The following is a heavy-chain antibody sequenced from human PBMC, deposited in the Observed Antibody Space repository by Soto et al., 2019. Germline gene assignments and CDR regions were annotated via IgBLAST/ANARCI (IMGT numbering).Heavy chain of an antibody. V-gene: IGHV3-23*01. D-gene: IGHD1-26*01. CDR2: ISGSGGST. CDR3: AKSVGAIDDAFDI. Sequence: PGGSLRLSCAASGFTFSSYAMSWVRQAPGKGLEWVSAISGSGGSTYYAGSVKGRFTISRDNSKNTLYLQMNSLRAEDTAVYYCAKSVGAIDDAFDIWGQGTMVTVSS. J-gene: IGHJ3*02. CDR1: GFTFSSYA.